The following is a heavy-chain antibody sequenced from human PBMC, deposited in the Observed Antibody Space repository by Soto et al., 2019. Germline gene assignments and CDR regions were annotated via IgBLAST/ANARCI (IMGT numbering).Heavy chain of an antibody. V-gene: IGHV1-46*01. D-gene: IGHD3-22*01. CDR3: ARRIDYYYYVPD. J-gene: IGHJ4*02. Sequence: QVQLVQSGAEVQKPGASLKVSCKASGYTFTSYYLHWVRQALGHGLEWMGVINPSDGSTSYAQKFQGRVTMTRDTSKNQFSLKLTSVTAADTAVYFCARRIDYYYYVPDWGQGTLVTVSS. CDR1: GYTFTSYY. CDR2: INPSDGST.